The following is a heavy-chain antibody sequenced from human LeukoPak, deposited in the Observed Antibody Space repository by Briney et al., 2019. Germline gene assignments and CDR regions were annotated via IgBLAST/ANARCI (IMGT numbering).Heavy chain of an antibody. CDR2: IYYSRST. CDR1: GGSISSGGYY. CDR3: ARENGAFSPFGY. J-gene: IGHJ4*02. Sequence: SETLSLTCTVSGGSISSGGYYWSWIRQHPGKGLEWIGYIYYSRSTSYNPSLKSRVSISFDTSKNQFSLKLSSVTAADTAVYYCARENGAFSPFGYWGQGILVTVLS. D-gene: IGHD2-8*01. V-gene: IGHV4-31*03.